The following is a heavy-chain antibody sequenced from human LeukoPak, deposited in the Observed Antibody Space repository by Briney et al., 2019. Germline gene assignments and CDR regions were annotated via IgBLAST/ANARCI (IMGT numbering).Heavy chain of an antibody. D-gene: IGHD5-24*01. J-gene: IGHJ4*02. CDR3: AKDFAMATIS. V-gene: IGHV3-30*02. CDR1: GFTFSSYG. Sequence: GGTLRLSCAASGFTFSSYGMHWVRQAPGKGLEWVAFIRYDGSNKYYADSVKGRFTISRDNSKNTLYLQMNSLRAEDTAVYYCAKDFAMATISWGQGTLVTVSS. CDR2: IRYDGSNK.